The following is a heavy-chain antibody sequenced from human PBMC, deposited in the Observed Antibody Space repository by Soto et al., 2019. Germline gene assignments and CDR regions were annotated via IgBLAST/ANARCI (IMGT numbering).Heavy chain of an antibody. Sequence: QVQLVQSGAEVKKPGSSVKVSCEASGGSFISYTFIWVRQAPGQGLEWMGRIIPIQGRANYALKLQDRVTITADRSTKTVYMELRSLRPEDTAVYYCAKSLLFVDHAYMDVWGKGTTVTVSS. V-gene: IGHV1-69*02. CDR2: IIPIQGRA. CDR1: GGSFISYT. D-gene: IGHD2-21*01. CDR3: AKSLLFVDHAYMDV. J-gene: IGHJ6*03.